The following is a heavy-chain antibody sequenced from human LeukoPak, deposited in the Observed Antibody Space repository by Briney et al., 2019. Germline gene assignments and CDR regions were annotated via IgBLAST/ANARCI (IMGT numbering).Heavy chain of an antibody. CDR2: ISAYNDNT. D-gene: IGHD4-17*01. V-gene: IGHV1-18*01. J-gene: IGHJ4*02. CDR3: ARDTITVTTPYFDY. Sequence: ASVKASCKASGSTLTSYGISSVRQSPGQRLKWMGWISAYNDNTNYAQKLQGRVTMTTDTSTSTAYMELRSLRSGDTAFYYCARDTITVTTPYFDYWGQGTLVTVSS. CDR1: GSTLTSYG.